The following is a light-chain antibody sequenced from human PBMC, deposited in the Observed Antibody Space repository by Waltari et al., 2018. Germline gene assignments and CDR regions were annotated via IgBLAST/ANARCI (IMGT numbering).Light chain of an antibody. Sequence: QSALTQPASVSGSPGQSITISCTGSNRDIGGYNFVAWHQQHPGKVPKLMIYDVTNRPRGVSNRFSGSMSGNTASLTISGLQAEDEADYYCSSYANSNTLLFGGGTKLAVL. CDR2: DVT. V-gene: IGLV2-14*03. J-gene: IGLJ2*01. CDR3: SSYANSNTLL. CDR1: NRDIGGYNF.